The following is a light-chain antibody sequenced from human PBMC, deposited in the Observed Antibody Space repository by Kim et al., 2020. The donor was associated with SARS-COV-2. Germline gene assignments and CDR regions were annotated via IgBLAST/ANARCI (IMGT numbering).Light chain of an antibody. CDR2: DAS. CDR1: QSVSTY. CDR3: QHRTNWLS. J-gene: IGKJ4*01. Sequence: SPGERATLSCRASQSVSTYLAWYQQKPGQAPRLLIYDASKRATGIPARFSGSGSGTGFTLTISSLEPEDFAVYYCQHRTNWLSFGGGTKVDIK. V-gene: IGKV3-11*01.